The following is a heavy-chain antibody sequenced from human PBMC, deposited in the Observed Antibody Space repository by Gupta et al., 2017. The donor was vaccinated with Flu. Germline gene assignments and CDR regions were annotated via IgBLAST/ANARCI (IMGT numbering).Heavy chain of an antibody. V-gene: IGHV3-30*18. D-gene: IGHD1-26*01. CDR3: ANSFGLVGATSGYYGMDA. Sequence: QVHLVYSGVRFVQPWSFLRLSCAASGFSFSRYGMHWVRQAPGKGLEWVAVISYDGSKKYYGDSVKGRFTISRDNSKNTLYLQMNSLRAEDTAVYYCANSFGLVGATSGYYGMDAWGQGTTVTVSS. CDR1: GFSFSRYG. J-gene: IGHJ6*02. CDR2: ISYDGSKK.